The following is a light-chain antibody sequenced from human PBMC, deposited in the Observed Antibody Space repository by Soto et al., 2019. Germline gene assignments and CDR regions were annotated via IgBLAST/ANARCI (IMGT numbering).Light chain of an antibody. Sequence: QSVLTQPPSVSAAPGQKVTISCSGSSSNIGNNYVSWYQQLPGTAPKLLIYDNNKRPSGIPDRFSGSKSGTSATLGITGLRTGDEADYYCGTWASSLSAWVFGGGTKLPAL. CDR2: DNN. J-gene: IGLJ3*02. CDR3: GTWASSLSAWV. CDR1: SSNIGNNY. V-gene: IGLV1-51*01.